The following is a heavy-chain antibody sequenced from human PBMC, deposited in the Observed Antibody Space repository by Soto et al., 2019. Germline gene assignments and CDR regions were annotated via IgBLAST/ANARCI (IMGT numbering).Heavy chain of an antibody. Sequence: QVQLVQSGAEVKKPGASVKVSCKASGYTFTSYGISWVRQAPGQGLEWMGWVNAYNGNTTYAQKFQGRVTRTTDTSTSTAYRELRSLRSDDTAVYYCAREAVSGRTGFDYWGQGTLVTVSS. J-gene: IGHJ4*02. V-gene: IGHV1-18*01. CDR2: VNAYNGNT. CDR3: AREAVSGRTGFDY. CDR1: GYTFTSYG. D-gene: IGHD6-19*01.